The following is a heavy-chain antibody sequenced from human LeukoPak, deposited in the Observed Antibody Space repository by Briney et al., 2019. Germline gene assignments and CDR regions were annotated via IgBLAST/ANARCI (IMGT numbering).Heavy chain of an antibody. CDR3: ARGISSGWYEPSDY. CDR2: INHSGST. J-gene: IGHJ4*02. Sequence: SETLSLTCAVYGGSFSGYYWSWIRQPPGKGLEWIGEINHSGSTNYNPSLTSRVTISVDTSKNQFSLKLSSVTAADTAVYYCARGISSGWYEPSDYWGQGTLVTVSS. V-gene: IGHV4-34*01. D-gene: IGHD6-19*01. CDR1: GGSFSGYY.